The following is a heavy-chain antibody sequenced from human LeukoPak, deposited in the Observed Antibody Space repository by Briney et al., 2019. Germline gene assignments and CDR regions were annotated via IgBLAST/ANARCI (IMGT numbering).Heavy chain of an antibody. CDR2: ISGSGSTT. CDR1: GFTFDDYG. V-gene: IGHV3-23*01. CDR3: AKAFRGYTGSYFDY. Sequence: GGSLRLSCAASGFTFDDYGMSWVRQAPGKGPEWVSGISGSGSTTYYADSVRGRFSISRDNSGNTLYLQMNSLSAEDTAVYYCAKAFRGYTGSYFDYWGQGTLVTVSS. J-gene: IGHJ4*02. D-gene: IGHD1-26*01.